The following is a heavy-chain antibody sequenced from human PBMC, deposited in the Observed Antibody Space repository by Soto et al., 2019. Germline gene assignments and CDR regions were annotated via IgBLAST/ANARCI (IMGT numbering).Heavy chain of an antibody. CDR3: AREDTPYSSSEADAFDI. V-gene: IGHV1-2*04. CDR2: INPNSGGT. D-gene: IGHD6-13*01. J-gene: IGHJ3*02. Sequence: ASVKVSCKASGYTFTGYYMHWVRQAPGQGLEWMGWINPNSGGTNYAQKFQGWVTMSRDTSISTAYMELSRLRSDDTAVYYCAREDTPYSSSEADAFDIWGRGTMVTVSS. CDR1: GYTFTGYY.